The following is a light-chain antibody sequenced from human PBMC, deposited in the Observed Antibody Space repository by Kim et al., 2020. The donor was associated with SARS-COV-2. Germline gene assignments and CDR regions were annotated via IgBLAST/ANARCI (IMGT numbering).Light chain of an antibody. V-gene: IGLV2-14*03. CDR1: SSDVGFYNY. Sequence: GQSITISCTGTSSDVGFYNYVSWYQQHPDKAPKLIICDVSDRPSGISNRFSGSKSGNTASLTISGLQPEDEADYYCASFTRSITVVFGGGTQLTVL. CDR2: DVS. CDR3: ASFTRSITVV. J-gene: IGLJ2*01.